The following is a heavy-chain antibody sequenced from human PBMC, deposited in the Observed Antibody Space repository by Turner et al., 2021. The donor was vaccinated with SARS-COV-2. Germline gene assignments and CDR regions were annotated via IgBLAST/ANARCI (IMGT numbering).Heavy chain of an antibody. V-gene: IGHV3-33*01. D-gene: IGHD4-17*01. CDR3: ARSTVTTPPDY. Sequence: QVQLVESGGDVVQPRRSLILSCAASGFTFMTYGMHCVRQAAGKGLEWVAVIWYDGSDKYYADSVKGRFTISRDNSMNTLYLQMNNLRAEDTAVYYCARSTVTTPPDYWGQGTLVTVSS. CDR2: IWYDGSDK. CDR1: GFTFMTYG. J-gene: IGHJ4*02.